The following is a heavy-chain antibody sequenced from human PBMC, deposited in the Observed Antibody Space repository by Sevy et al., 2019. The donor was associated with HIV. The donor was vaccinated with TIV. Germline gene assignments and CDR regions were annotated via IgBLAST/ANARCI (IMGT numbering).Heavy chain of an antibody. Sequence: GGSLRLSCAASGFTFSSYGVHWVRQAPGKGLEWVAVIWYDGSNKYYADSVKGRFTISRDNSKNTLYLQMNSLRAEDTAVYYCARDSPEAYGSGSYRGGFDPWGQGTLVTVSS. CDR1: GFTFSSYG. D-gene: IGHD3-10*01. CDR2: IWYDGSNK. CDR3: ARDSPEAYGSGSYRGGFDP. V-gene: IGHV3-33*01. J-gene: IGHJ5*02.